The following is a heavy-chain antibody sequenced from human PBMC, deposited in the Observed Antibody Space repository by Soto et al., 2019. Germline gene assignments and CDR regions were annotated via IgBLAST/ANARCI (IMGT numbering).Heavy chain of an antibody. D-gene: IGHD2-15*01. CDR1: SAPVSSTTYT. V-gene: IGHV4-39*01. J-gene: IGHJ6*01. Sequence: QLQLQESGPGLVKPSETLSLTCTVSSAPVSSTTYTWGWIRQPPGKGLEWVASVYYGGRSYYNPXLNSRFTISVDTSKNQFSLKMTSVTAADTAVHYCARLNGYCIRGSCHGHYAMDVW. CDR2: VYYGGRS. CDR3: ARLNGYCIRGSCHGHYAMDV.